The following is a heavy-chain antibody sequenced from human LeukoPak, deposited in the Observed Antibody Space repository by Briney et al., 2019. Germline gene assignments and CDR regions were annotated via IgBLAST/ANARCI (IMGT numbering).Heavy chain of an antibody. D-gene: IGHD3-22*01. J-gene: IGHJ4*02. CDR1: GFTFSSYS. Sequence: GGSLRLSCAASGFTFSSYSMNWVRQAPGKGLEWVSSISSSSSYIYYADSVKGRFTISRDNAKNSLYLQMNSLRAEDTAVYYCARDLKDYYDSSGYSGYWGQGTLVTVSS. V-gene: IGHV3-21*01. CDR2: ISSSSSYI. CDR3: ARDLKDYYDSSGYSGY.